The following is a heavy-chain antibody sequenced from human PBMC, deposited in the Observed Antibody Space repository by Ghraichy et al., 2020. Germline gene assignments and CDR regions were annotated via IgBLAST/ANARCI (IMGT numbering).Heavy chain of an antibody. D-gene: IGHD2-2*01. CDR3: ARDQEWRASSSGFDP. V-gene: IGHV4-59*01. CDR2: IYHNGRT. Sequence: SETLSLTCTVSGDSLNNYSWSWIRQAPGKGLEWIWSIYHNGRTKYNPSLTSRVTMSVDTSKNQISLCLTSVTAADTAVFYCARDQEWRASSSGFDPWGQGTLVSVSP. CDR1: GDSLNNYS. J-gene: IGHJ5*02.